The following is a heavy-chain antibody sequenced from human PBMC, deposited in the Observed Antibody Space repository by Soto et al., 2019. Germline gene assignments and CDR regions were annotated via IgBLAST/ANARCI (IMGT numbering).Heavy chain of an antibody. V-gene: IGHV3-30-3*01. Sequence: GGSLRLSCAASGFTFSSYAMHWVRQAPGKGLEWVAVISYDGSNKYYADSVKGRFTISRDNSKNTLYLQMNSLRAEDTAVYYCARDKVTMVRGVPYYYYGMDVWGQGTTVTVSS. J-gene: IGHJ6*02. CDR2: ISYDGSNK. CDR3: ARDKVTMVRGVPYYYYGMDV. CDR1: GFTFSSYA. D-gene: IGHD3-10*01.